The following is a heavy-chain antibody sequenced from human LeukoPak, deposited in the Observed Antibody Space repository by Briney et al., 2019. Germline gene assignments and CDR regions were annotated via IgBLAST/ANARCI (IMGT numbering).Heavy chain of an antibody. V-gene: IGHV4-39*01. J-gene: IGHJ5*02. D-gene: IGHD3-10*01. CDR1: GGSISSITYY. CDR2: MYYRGNT. CDR3: ARRYGSGSYVGIDP. Sequence: PSETLSLTCTVSGGSISSITYYWGWIRQPPGKGLEWVGHMYYRGNTFYNPSLKSRVTISVDTSKNQFSLKLSSVTAADTAVYYCARRYGSGSYVGIDPWGQGTLVTVSS.